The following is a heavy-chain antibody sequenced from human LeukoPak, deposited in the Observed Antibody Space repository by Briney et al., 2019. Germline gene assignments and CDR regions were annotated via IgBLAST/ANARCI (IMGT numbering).Heavy chain of an antibody. CDR2: INPSGGST. Sequence: GASVKVSCKASGYTFTSYYMHWVRQAPGQGLEWMGIINPSGGSTSYAQKFQGRVTMTRDMSTSTVYMELSSLRSEDTAVYYCATGPPLLYSSSWYNFDYWGQGTLVTVSS. J-gene: IGHJ4*02. CDR3: ATGPPLLYSSSWYNFDY. D-gene: IGHD6-13*01. V-gene: IGHV1-46*01. CDR1: GYTFTSYY.